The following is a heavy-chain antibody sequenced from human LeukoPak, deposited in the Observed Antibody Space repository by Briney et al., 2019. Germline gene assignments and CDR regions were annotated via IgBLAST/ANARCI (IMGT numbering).Heavy chain of an antibody. CDR3: AKEHMAAAVYYFDY. Sequence: PGGSLRLSCAASGFTFSSYSMNWVRQAPGKGLEWVSSINPSSGNTYYADSVKGRFTIFGDNSKNTLYLQMNSLRAEDTAVYYCAKEHMAAAVYYFDYWGQGTLVTVSS. D-gene: IGHD2-15*01. CDR2: INPSSGNT. J-gene: IGHJ4*02. CDR1: GFTFSSYS. V-gene: IGHV3-23*01.